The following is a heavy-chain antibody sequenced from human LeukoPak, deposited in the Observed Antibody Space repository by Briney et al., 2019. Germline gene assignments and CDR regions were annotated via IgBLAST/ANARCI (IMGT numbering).Heavy chain of an antibody. CDR1: GGPISSSSYY. Sequence: SETLSLTCTVSGGPISSSSYYWGWIRQPPGKGLEWIGSIYYSGSTYYNPSLKSRVTISVDTSKNQFSLKLSSVTAADTAVYYCAREYSSSSPADYWGQGTLVNVSS. V-gene: IGHV4-39*07. CDR3: AREYSSSSPADY. D-gene: IGHD6-6*01. J-gene: IGHJ4*02. CDR2: IYYSGST.